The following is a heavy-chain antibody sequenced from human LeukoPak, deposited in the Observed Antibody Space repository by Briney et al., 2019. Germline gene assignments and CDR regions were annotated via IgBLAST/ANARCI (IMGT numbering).Heavy chain of an antibody. CDR3: TRDSYHFDY. Sequence: GRSLRLSCTASGFTFGDYAMSWVRQAPGKGLEWVGFIGSKAYGGTTEYAASVKGRFTISRDDSKSIAYLQMNSLKTEDTAVYYCTRDSYHFDYWGQGTLVTVSS. V-gene: IGHV3-49*04. CDR1: GFTFGDYA. D-gene: IGHD5-18*01. CDR2: IGSKAYGGTT. J-gene: IGHJ4*02.